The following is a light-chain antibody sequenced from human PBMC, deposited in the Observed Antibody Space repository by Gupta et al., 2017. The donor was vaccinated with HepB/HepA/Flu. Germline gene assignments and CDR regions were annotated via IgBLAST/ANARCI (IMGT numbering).Light chain of an antibody. Sequence: IVLSHSPGTLSLSPGERATLSCRASQSVSTAYLAWYQQKPGQAPRLLIHSASSRATGVPNRFSGSGSGTDFTLTINRLEPEDFAVYYCQQYDGSSFTFGQGTKLDIK. CDR3: QQYDGSSFT. CDR2: SAS. V-gene: IGKV3-20*01. J-gene: IGKJ2*01. CDR1: QSVSTAY.